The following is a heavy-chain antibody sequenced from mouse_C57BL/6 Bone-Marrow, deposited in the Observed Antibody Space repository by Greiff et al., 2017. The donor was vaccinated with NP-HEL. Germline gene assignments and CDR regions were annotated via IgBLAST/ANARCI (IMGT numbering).Heavy chain of an antibody. V-gene: IGHV1-81*01. Sequence: QVQLQQSGAELARPGASVKLSCKASGCTFTSYGISWVKQRTGQGLEWIGEIYPRSGNTYYNEKFKGKATLTADKSSSTAYMELRSLTSEDSAVYFCARGYDYDGRGFPYWGQGTLVTVSA. J-gene: IGHJ3*01. D-gene: IGHD2-4*01. CDR2: IYPRSGNT. CDR3: ARGYDYDGRGFPY. CDR1: GCTFTSYG.